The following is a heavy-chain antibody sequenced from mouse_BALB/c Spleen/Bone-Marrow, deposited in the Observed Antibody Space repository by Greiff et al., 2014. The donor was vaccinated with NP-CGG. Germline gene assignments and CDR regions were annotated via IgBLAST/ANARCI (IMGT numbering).Heavy chain of an antibody. CDR2: ISGSGSST. J-gene: IGHJ2*01. CDR3: ARGRDWFDY. D-gene: IGHD3-3*01. Sequence: DVKLVESRGGLVQPGGSLKLSCAASGFTFSGYGMSWVRQTPDKGLELVATISGSGSSTYYPDSVKGRFTISRDNARNTLYLQMSSLKSEDTAMYYCARGRDWFDYWGQGTTLTVSS. CDR1: GFTFSGYG. V-gene: IGHV5-6-3*01.